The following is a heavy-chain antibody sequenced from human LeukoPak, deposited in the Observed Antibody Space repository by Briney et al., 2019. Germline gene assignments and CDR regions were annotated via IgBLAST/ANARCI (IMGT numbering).Heavy chain of an antibody. V-gene: IGHV3-48*03. CDR2: ISSSGSTI. D-gene: IGHD3-10*02. J-gene: IGHJ6*04. CDR1: GFIFDDFG. CDR3: AELGITMIGGV. Sequence: GGSLRLSCAASGFIFDDFGMSWVRQAPGKGLEWVSYISSSGSTIYYADSVKGRFTISRDNAKNSLYLQMNSLRAEDTAVYYCAELGITMIGGVWGKGTTVTISS.